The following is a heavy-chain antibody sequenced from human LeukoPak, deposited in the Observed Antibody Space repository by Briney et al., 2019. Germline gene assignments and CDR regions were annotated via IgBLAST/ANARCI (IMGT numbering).Heavy chain of an antibody. D-gene: IGHD2-21*02. CDR2: INPSGGST. Sequence: GASVKVSCKASGYTFTSYYMHWVRQAPGQGLEWMGIINPSGGSTSYAQKFQGRVTMTRDMSTSTVYMELSSLRSEDTAVYYCARVFVAYCGGDCYQDAFDIWGQGTMVTVSS. CDR3: ARVFVAYCGGDCYQDAFDI. CDR1: GYTFTSYY. V-gene: IGHV1-46*01. J-gene: IGHJ3*02.